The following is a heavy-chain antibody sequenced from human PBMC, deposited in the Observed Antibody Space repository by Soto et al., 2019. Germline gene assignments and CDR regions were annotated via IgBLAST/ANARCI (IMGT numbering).Heavy chain of an antibody. CDR2: ISYDGSNK. J-gene: IGHJ6*02. Sequence: QVQLVESGGGVVQPGRSLRLSCAASGFTFSNYGMHWVRQAPGKGLEWVAVISYDGSNKYYADSVKGRFTISRDNSKNTLYLQMNSLRAEDTAVYYCAREVLWFEPYYYGMDVWDQGTTVTVSS. CDR3: AREVLWFEPYYYGMDV. CDR1: GFTFSNYG. D-gene: IGHD3-10*01. V-gene: IGHV3-30*03.